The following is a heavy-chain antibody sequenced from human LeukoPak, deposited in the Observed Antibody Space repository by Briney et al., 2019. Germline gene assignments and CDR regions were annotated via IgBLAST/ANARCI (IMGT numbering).Heavy chain of an antibody. D-gene: IGHD2-2*01. CDR3: ANDGPYHDY. Sequence: GGSLRLSCAASGFAFSSYGMHWVRQAPGKGLEWVAVISYDGSNKYYADSVKGRFTISRDNSKNTLSLQMNSLRAEDMAVYYCANDGPYHDYWGQGTLVTVSS. J-gene: IGHJ4*02. CDR2: ISYDGSNK. CDR1: GFAFSSYG. V-gene: IGHV3-30*18.